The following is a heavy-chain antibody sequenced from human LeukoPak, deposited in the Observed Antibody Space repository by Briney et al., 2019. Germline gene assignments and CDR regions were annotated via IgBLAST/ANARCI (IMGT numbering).Heavy chain of an antibody. D-gene: IGHD4-23*01. V-gene: IGHV3-30*03. CDR3: ATGKVDY. Sequence: GGPLSLSCAASEFTLSSNGMHGVGKAPGKGLEWVAVISYDGSNKYYADSVKGRFTISRDNSKNTLYLQMNSLRAEDTAVYYCATGKVDYWGQGTLVTVSS. CDR1: EFTLSSNG. J-gene: IGHJ4*02. CDR2: ISYDGSNK.